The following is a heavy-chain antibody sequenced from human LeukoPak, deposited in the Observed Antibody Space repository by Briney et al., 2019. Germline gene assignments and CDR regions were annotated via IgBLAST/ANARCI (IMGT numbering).Heavy chain of an antibody. Sequence: ASVKVSCKASGYTFLNYDINWVRQATGQGLEWMGWMNPKTGNTGYAQNFQGRVTLTRDTSASTAYMELSSLRSEDTAMYYCARGPALHKNWVGGRWFDPWGQGTLVTVSS. D-gene: IGHD3-16*01. CDR1: GYTFLNYD. CDR2: MNPKTGNT. J-gene: IGHJ5*02. CDR3: ARGPALHKNWVGGRWFDP. V-gene: IGHV1-8*01.